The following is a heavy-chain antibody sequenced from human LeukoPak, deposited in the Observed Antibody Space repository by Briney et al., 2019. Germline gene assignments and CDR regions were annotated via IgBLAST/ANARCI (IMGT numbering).Heavy chain of an antibody. CDR1: GYTFSSYG. V-gene: IGHV1-18*01. J-gene: IGHJ6*02. CDR2: ISPYNGNT. CDR3: ARIYRERYYYYGMDV. D-gene: IGHD1-26*01. Sequence: GGSLRLSCAASGYTFSSYGISWVRQAPGQGLEWMGWISPYNGNTNYAQKLQGRVTMTTDTSTSTACMELRSLRSDDTAVYYCARIYRERYYYYGMDVWGQGTTVTVS.